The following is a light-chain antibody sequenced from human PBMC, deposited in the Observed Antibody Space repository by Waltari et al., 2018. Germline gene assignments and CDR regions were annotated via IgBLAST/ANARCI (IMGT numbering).Light chain of an antibody. CDR2: DVS. CDR1: SSDVGGANS. J-gene: IGLJ1*01. Sequence: QSALTQPASVSGSPGQSITISCTGTSSDVGGANSVSWYQHHPGKAPKLMIYDVSNRPSGVSNRFSGSKSGNTASLTISGLQAEDEADYYCSSYTSSSTLVFGTGTKVTVL. V-gene: IGLV2-14*03. CDR3: SSYTSSSTLV.